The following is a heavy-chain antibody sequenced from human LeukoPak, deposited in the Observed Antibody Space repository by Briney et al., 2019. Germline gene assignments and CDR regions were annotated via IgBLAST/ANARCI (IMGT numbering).Heavy chain of an antibody. CDR1: GGSISSGGYY. J-gene: IGHJ3*02. Sequence: SQTLSLTCTVSGGSISSGGYYWSWIRQHPGKGLEWIGRIYTSGSTNYNPSLKSRVTISVDTSKNQFSLKLSSVTAADTAVYYCARGSALAFDNWGQGTMVTVSS. V-gene: IGHV4-61*02. CDR3: ARGSALAFDN. CDR2: IYTSGST.